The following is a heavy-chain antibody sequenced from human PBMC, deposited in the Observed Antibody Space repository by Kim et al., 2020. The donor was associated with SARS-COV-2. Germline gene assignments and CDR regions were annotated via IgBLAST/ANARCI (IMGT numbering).Heavy chain of an antibody. CDR1: GGSISGSEYL. J-gene: IGHJ4*02. CDR2: VAYFGDT. Sequence: SETLSLTCTVSGGSISGSEYLWAWIRQSPGKGLEWLASVAYFGDTYYNPSLKSRGTISKDTSKNQFSLKLNFVTAADTAVYYCARYSNSDWSLRNWGQG. V-gene: IGHV4-39*07. CDR3: ARYSNSDWSLRN. D-gene: IGHD3-9*01.